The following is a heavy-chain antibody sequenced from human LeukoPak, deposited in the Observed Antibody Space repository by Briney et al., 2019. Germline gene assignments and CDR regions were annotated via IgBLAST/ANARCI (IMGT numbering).Heavy chain of an antibody. CDR2: ISAYNGNT. D-gene: IGHD2-2*01. V-gene: IGHV1-18*01. CDR1: GYTFTSYG. J-gene: IGHJ3*02. Sequence: GASVKVSCKASGYTFTSYGISWVRQAPGQGLEWMGWISAYNGNTNYAQKLQGRVTMTTDTSTSTAYMELRSLRSDDTAVYYCARDRGYCSSPSCDPDAFDIWGQGTMVTVSS. CDR3: ARDRGYCSSPSCDPDAFDI.